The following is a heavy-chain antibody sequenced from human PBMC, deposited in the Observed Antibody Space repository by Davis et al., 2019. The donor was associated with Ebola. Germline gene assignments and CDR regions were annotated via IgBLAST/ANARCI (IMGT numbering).Heavy chain of an antibody. D-gene: IGHD5-12*01. CDR2: TYYRSKWYN. V-gene: IGHV6-1*01. Sequence: HPQTPSLTCSIPGDSVSSNSAAWNWIRQSPSRGLEWLGRTYYRSKWYNDYAVSVKSRITINPDTSKNQFSLQLNSVTPEDTAVYYCARAHRYSGFEYYYGMDVWGQGTTVTVSS. CDR3: ARAHRYSGFEYYYGMDV. J-gene: IGHJ6*02. CDR1: GDSVSSNSAA.